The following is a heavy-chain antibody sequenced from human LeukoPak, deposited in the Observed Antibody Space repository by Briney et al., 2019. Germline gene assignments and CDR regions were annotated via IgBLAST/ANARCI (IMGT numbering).Heavy chain of an antibody. V-gene: IGHV4-59*08. D-gene: IGHD3-22*01. CDR2: IFSSGST. Sequence: PSETLSLTCTVSGGSISGYYWSWIRQPPGKGLEWIGHIFSSGSTNYNPSLKSRVTISEDTSVNQFSLKLSSVTAADTAVYYCARHYYDRSDSYSFDYWGQGTLVTVSS. J-gene: IGHJ4*02. CDR1: GGSISGYY. CDR3: ARHYYDRSDSYSFDY.